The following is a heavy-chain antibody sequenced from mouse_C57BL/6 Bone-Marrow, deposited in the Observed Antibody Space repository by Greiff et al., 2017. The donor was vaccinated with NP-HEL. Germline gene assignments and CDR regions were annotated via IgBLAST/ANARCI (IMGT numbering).Heavy chain of an antibody. CDR2: IDPENGDT. J-gene: IGHJ2*01. V-gene: IGHV14-4*01. CDR1: GFNFKDDY. Sequence: EVQLQESGAELVRPGASVKLSCTASGFNFKDDYMHWVKQRPEQGLEWIGWIDPENGDTEYASKFQGKATITADTSSNTAYLQLSSLTSEDTAVYYCTTAYYSNYDYFDYWGQGTTLTVSS. D-gene: IGHD2-5*01. CDR3: TTAYYSNYDYFDY.